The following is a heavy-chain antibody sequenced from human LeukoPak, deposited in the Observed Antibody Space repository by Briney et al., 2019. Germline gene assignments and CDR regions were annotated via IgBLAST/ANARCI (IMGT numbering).Heavy chain of an antibody. D-gene: IGHD1-1*01. CDR2: IYPGDSDT. V-gene: IGHV5-51*01. Sequence: GESLKISCNGSGYSFTSYWIGWMRQMPGKGLEWVGIIYPGDSDTRYSPSFQGQVTISADRSITTAYLQWSSLKASDTAIYYCARSATLDYWGQGTLVTVSS. CDR3: ARSATLDY. J-gene: IGHJ4*02. CDR1: GYSFTSYW.